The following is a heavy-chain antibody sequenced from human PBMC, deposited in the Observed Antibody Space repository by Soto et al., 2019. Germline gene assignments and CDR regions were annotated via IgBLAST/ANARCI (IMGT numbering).Heavy chain of an antibody. V-gene: IGHV1-3*01. J-gene: IGHJ4*02. D-gene: IGHD3-22*01. CDR3: ARGGYFDSSNYLAY. CDR2: INPGNGNT. Sequence: ASVKVSCKASGYTFTSYGINWVRQDPGRGLEWMGWINPGNGNTKYSQQFQGRVIIDRDTSASTAYMELSSLRPEDTAVYYCARGGYFDSSNYLAYWGLGTLVTVSS. CDR1: GYTFTSYG.